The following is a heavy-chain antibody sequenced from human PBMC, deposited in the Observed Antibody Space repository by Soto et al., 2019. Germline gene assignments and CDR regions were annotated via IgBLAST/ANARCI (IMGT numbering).Heavy chain of an antibody. J-gene: IGHJ4*02. V-gene: IGHV1-18*01. CDR3: ARALRYSSGLIREFAY. CDR2: ISAYNGNT. CDR1: GYTFTSYG. D-gene: IGHD6-19*01. Sequence: QVQLVQSGAEVKKPGASVKVSCKASGYTFTSYGISWVRQAPGQGLEWMGWISAYNGNTNYAQKLQGRVTMTTDTPTSTAYMEMRSQRSDDTAVYYCARALRYSSGLIREFAYWGQGTLVTVSS.